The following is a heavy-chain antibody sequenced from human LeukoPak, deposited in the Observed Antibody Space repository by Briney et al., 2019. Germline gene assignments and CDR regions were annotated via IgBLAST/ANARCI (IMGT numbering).Heavy chain of an antibody. CDR2: INWNGGST. J-gene: IGHJ6*03. CDR1: GFTFDDYG. Sequence: PGGSLRLSCAASGFTFDDYGMSWVRQAPGKGLEWVSGINWNGGSTGYAGSVKGRFTISRDNAKNSLYLQMNSLRAEDTALYYCARVRDGYYYYYYMDVWGKGTTVTVSS. V-gene: IGHV3-20*04. CDR3: ARVRDGYYYYYYMDV. D-gene: IGHD5-24*01.